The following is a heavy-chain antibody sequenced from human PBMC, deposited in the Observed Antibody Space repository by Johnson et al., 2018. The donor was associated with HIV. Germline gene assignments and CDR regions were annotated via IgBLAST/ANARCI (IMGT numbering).Heavy chain of an antibody. J-gene: IGHJ3*02. D-gene: IGHD2-21*01. CDR1: GFTVSRNY. Sequence: QVQLVESGGGLVQPGGSLRLSCAVSGFTVSRNYMHRVRQAPGKGLEWVAVKSQDANNKYSADSVNGRFTISRDNAKNSLYLQMNSLRAEDTAVYYCASQYCGGDCYAFDIWGQGTMVTVSS. V-gene: IGHV3-30*04. CDR2: KSQDANNK. CDR3: ASQYCGGDCYAFDI.